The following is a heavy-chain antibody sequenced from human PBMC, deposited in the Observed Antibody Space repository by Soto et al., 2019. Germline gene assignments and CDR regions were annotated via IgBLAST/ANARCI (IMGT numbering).Heavy chain of an antibody. J-gene: IGHJ5*02. CDR3: ARSIAARLNWFDP. Sequence: GGSLRLSCAASGFTFSTYWMYWVRQVPGKGLVWVSRTDTDGSDTSYADSVKGRFTISRDNAKNTLYLQMNSLRAEDTAVYYCARSIAARLNWFDPWGQGTLVTVSS. V-gene: IGHV3-74*01. D-gene: IGHD6-6*01. CDR1: GFTFSTYW. CDR2: TDTDGSDT.